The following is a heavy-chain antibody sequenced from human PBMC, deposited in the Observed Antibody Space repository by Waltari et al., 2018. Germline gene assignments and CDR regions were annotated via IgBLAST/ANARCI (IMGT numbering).Heavy chain of an antibody. CDR2: INHNSST. Sequence: QVQLQQGGAGLLKPSENLSLTCAVYGGFFSGYYWSWIRQPPGKGLELIGEINHNSSTTFTPPLNSRVTLSVYTSKIQFSMMLGSVTAADSAVYYCSRADSGAPNPKYFDSWGQGTLVTVSS. CDR3: SRADSGAPNPKYFDS. D-gene: IGHD1-26*01. CDR1: GGFFSGYY. V-gene: IGHV4-34*01. J-gene: IGHJ4*02.